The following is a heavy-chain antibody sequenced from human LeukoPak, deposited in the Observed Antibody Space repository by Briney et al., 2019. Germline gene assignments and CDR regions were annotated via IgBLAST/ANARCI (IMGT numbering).Heavy chain of an antibody. J-gene: IGHJ4*02. CDR1: GLTVASNY. CDR2: IYSGGIT. D-gene: IGHD3-10*01. CDR3: ARVDGSGSYYNKPLDY. V-gene: IGHV3-66*01. Sequence: GGSLRVSCAASGLTVASNYMSWVRQARGKGLEWVSIIYSGGITHYADSVKGRFTISRDNSKNTLFLQMNSLRAEDTAVYYCARVDGSGSYYNKPLDYWGQGTLVTVSS.